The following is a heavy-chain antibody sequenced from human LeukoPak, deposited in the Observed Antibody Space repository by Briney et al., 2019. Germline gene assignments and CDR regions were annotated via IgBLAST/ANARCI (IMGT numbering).Heavy chain of an antibody. V-gene: IGHV4-4*07. J-gene: IGHJ6*02. Sequence: SETLSLTCTVSGGSISSYYWSWVRQPAGKGLEWLGRIYTSGSTNYNPSLKSRVTISVDTSKNQFSLKLSSVTAADTAVYYCARAGALVVVPAATSNYYYYGMDVWGQGTTVTVSS. CDR1: GGSISSYY. CDR2: IYTSGST. D-gene: IGHD2-2*01. CDR3: ARAGALVVVPAATSNYYYYGMDV.